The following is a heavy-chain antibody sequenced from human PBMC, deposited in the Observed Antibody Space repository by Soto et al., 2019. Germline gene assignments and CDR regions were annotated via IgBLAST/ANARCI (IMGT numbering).Heavy chain of an antibody. D-gene: IGHD5-18*01. CDR1: GYTFTHYY. Sequence: ASVKVSCKASGYTFTHYYIHWVRQAPGQGLEWMGIINPNGGITTYAQKFRAGFTMTRDTSTSTVYLELSSLRSEDSAIYYCATSVNSAMAFDYWGQGTLVTVSS. V-gene: IGHV1-46*01. CDR2: INPNGGIT. CDR3: ATSVNSAMAFDY. J-gene: IGHJ4*02.